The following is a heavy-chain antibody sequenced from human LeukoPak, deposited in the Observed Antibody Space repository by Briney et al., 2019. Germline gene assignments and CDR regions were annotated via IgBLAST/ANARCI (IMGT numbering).Heavy chain of an antibody. V-gene: IGHV3-21*01. D-gene: IGHD3-22*01. CDR2: ISSSSSYI. CDR1: GFTFDDYA. Sequence: PGRSLRLSCAASGFTFDDYAMHWVRQAPGKGLEWVSSISSSSSYIYYADSVKGRFTISRDNARNSLYLQMNSLRAEDTAVYYCAREEGSSGRYYFYYYMDVWGKGTTVTVSS. CDR3: AREEGSSGRYYFYYYMDV. J-gene: IGHJ6*03.